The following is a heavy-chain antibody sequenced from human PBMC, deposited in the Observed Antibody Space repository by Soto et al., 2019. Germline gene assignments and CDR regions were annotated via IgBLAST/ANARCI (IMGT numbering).Heavy chain of an antibody. CDR3: ARDSSGYYYQSADY. J-gene: IGHJ4*02. Sequence: ASVKVSCKASGYTFTSYGISWVRQAPGQGLEWMGWISAYNGNTNYAQKLQGRVTMTTDTSTSTAYMELRSLRSDDTAVYYCARDSSGYYYQSADYWGQGTLVTVSS. CDR2: ISAYNGNT. V-gene: IGHV1-18*01. CDR1: GYTFTSYG. D-gene: IGHD3-22*01.